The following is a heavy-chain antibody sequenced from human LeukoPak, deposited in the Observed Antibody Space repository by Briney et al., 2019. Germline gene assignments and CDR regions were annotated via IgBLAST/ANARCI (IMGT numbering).Heavy chain of an antibody. D-gene: IGHD3-16*01. CDR1: GFTFDIYA. Sequence: GGSLRLSCAASGFTFDIYAMTWVRQAPGKGLEWVSVIYSGDNTYYVESVKGRFTISRDNSKNTLFLQMNRLRAEDTAVYYCAGRRVLDASFDYWGQGTLVTVS. J-gene: IGHJ4*02. CDR2: IYSGDNT. CDR3: AGRRVLDASFDY. V-gene: IGHV3-66*01.